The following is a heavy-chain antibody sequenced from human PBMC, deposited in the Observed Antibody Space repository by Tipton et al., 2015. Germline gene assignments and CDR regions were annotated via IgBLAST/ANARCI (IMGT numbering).Heavy chain of an antibody. Sequence: TLSLTCAVSGYSISSGYYWGWIRQPPGKGLEWIGSIYHSGSAYYNPSLKSRVTISVDTSKNQFSLKLSSVTAADTAVYYCARLDTVTTELDYWGQGTLVTVSS. CDR3: ARLDTVTTELDY. CDR2: IYHSGSA. CDR1: GYSISSGYY. J-gene: IGHJ4*02. D-gene: IGHD4-17*01. V-gene: IGHV4-38-2*01.